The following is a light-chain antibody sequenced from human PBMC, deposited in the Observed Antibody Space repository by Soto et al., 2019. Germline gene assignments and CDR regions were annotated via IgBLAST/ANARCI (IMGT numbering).Light chain of an antibody. CDR2: EDT. CDR3: VSYTSSATYV. CDR1: SSDGGNYNL. J-gene: IGLJ1*01. Sequence: QSVLTQPASVSGSPGQSITISCTGSSSDGGNYNLVSWYQQHPGKAPKLMIYEDTKWPSGVSNRFSGSKSGNTAYLTISGLQAEDEADYYCVSYTSSATYVFGSGTKVTVL. V-gene: IGLV2-14*02.